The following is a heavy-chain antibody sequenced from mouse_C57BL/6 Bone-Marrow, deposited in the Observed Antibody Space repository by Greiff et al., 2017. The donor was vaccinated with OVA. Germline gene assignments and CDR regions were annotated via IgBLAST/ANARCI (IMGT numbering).Heavy chain of an antibody. V-gene: IGHV1-64*01. Sequence: QVQLQQPGAELVKPGASVKLSCKASGYTFTSYWMHWVKQRPGQGLEWIGMIHPNSGSTNYNEKFKSKATLTVDKSSSTAYMQLSSRTSEDSAVYYCARLRRSWFAYWGQGTLVTVSA. J-gene: IGHJ3*01. D-gene: IGHD1-1*01. CDR2: IHPNSGST. CDR3: ARLRRSWFAY. CDR1: GYTFTSYW.